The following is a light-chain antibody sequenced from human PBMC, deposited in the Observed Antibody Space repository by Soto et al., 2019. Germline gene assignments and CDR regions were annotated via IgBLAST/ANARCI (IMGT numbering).Light chain of an antibody. CDR3: QSFDSRLSALV. J-gene: IGLJ2*01. V-gene: IGLV1-40*01. CDR2: GST. Sequence: QPVLTQPPSVSGAPGQRVTISCIGNKSNIGAGFDVHWYHQIPGTTPRLLIYGSTDRPSGVPDRISGSKSGSSASLVITELQAEDEADYYCQSFDSRLSALVFGGGTKLTVL. CDR1: KSNIGAGFD.